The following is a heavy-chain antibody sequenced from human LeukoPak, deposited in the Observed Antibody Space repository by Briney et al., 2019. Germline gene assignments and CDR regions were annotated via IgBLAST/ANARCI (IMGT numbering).Heavy chain of an antibody. J-gene: IGHJ4*02. CDR2: ISGTVGST. D-gene: IGHD6-19*01. CDR3: AKDRGSIAVAGIDY. CDR1: GLTFSSYA. Sequence: GGSLRLSCAASGLTFSSYAMSWVRQAPGKGLEWVSAISGTVGSTYYADSVKRRFTISRDNSKNTLYLQMISLRAEDTAVYYCAKDRGSIAVAGIDYWGQGTLVTVSS. V-gene: IGHV3-23*01.